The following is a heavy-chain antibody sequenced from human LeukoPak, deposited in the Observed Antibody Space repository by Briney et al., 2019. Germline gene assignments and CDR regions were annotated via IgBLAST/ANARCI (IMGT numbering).Heavy chain of an antibody. CDR3: ARSGSYYYMDV. V-gene: IGHV1-18*01. CDR1: GYIFSNFG. D-gene: IGHD6-25*01. Sequence: ASVKVSCKASGYIFSNFGITWVRQAPGQGLEWMGWISAYRHNTNSAQKLQGRVTMTTDTSTNTAYMELRSLRSDDTAIYYCARSGSYYYMDVWGKGTTDTVSS. CDR2: ISAYRHNT. J-gene: IGHJ6*03.